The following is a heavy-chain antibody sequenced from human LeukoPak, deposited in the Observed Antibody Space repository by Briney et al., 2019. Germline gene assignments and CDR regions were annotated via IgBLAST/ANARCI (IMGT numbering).Heavy chain of an antibody. D-gene: IGHD6-19*01. J-gene: IGHJ3*02. CDR2: INHSGST. Sequence: PSETLSLTCAVHGVSFSDNYWNWIRQPPGKGLEWIGEINHSGSTNYNPSLKSRATISVDTSKNQFSLKLSSVTTADTAVYYCARHFFVSVAGIISLPFYAFDIWGQGTVVTVSS. CDR3: ARHFFVSVAGIISLPFYAFDI. V-gene: IGHV4-34*01. CDR1: GVSFSDNY.